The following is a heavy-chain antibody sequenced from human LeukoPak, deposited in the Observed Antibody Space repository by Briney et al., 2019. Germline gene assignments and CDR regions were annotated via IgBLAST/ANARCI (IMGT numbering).Heavy chain of an antibody. J-gene: IGHJ3*02. CDR3: ARAPTYYDFWSGSLGAFDI. CDR2: IYSGGDT. CDR1: GFSVSGNY. Sequence: GGSLRLSCAASGFSVSGNYMSWVRQAPGKGLEWVSVIYSGGDTYYADSVKDRFTISRDPSKSTVYLQMNSLRAEDTAVYYCARAPTYYDFWSGSLGAFDIWGQGTMVTVSS. V-gene: IGHV3-66*01. D-gene: IGHD3-3*01.